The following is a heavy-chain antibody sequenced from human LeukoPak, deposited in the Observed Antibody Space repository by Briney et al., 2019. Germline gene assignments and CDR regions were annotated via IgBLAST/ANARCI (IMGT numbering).Heavy chain of an antibody. Sequence: SETLSLTCAVYGGSFSGYYCSWIRQPPGKGLEWIGEINHSGSTNYNPSLKSRVTISVDTSKNQFSLKLSSVTAADTAVYYCARGQQWLVRIFDYWGQGTLVTVSS. CDR3: ARGQQWLVRIFDY. J-gene: IGHJ4*02. V-gene: IGHV4-34*01. CDR1: GGSFSGYY. D-gene: IGHD6-19*01. CDR2: INHSGST.